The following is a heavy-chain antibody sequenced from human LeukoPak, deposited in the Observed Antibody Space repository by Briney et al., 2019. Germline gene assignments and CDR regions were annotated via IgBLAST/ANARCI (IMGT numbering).Heavy chain of an antibody. J-gene: IGHJ6*03. CDR1: GFTFRTFW. CDR2: INPDGSQK. D-gene: IGHD2-2*01. Sequence: PGGSLRLSCAASGFTFRTFWMTWVRQAPGKGLEWVANINPDGSQKYYVDSVKGRFTISRDNAKNSLYLQMNSLRAEDTAVYYCARTVVPTMYYYYYMDVWGKGTTVTIS. CDR3: ARTVVPTMYYYYYMDV. V-gene: IGHV3-7*03.